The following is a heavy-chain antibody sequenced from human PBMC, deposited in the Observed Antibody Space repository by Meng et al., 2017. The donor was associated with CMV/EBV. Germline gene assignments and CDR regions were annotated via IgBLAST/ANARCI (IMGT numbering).Heavy chain of an antibody. V-gene: IGHV3-30*04. CDR2: ISYDGSNK. CDR1: EFTFSTYA. D-gene: IGHD6-13*01. Sequence: GGSLRLSCAASEFTFSTYAMHWVRQAPGKGLEWVAVISYDGSNKYYADSVKGRFTISRDNSKNTLYLQMNSLRAEDTAVYYCARDAVAAGHFDYWGQGTLVTVSS. CDR3: ARDAVAAGHFDY. J-gene: IGHJ4*02.